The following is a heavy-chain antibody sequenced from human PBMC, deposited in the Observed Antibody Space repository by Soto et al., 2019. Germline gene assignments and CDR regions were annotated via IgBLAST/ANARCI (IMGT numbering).Heavy chain of an antibody. V-gene: IGHV3-30*18. J-gene: IGHJ3*02. CDR2: ISYDGSNK. CDR3: AKVFGDRAPHDAFDI. Sequence: GGSLRLSCAASGFTFSSYGMHWVRQAPGKGLEWVAVISYDGSNKYYADSVKGRFTISRDNSKNTLYLQMNSLRAEDTAVYYCAKVFGDRAPHDAFDIWGQGTMVTVSS. D-gene: IGHD2-21*01. CDR1: GFTFSSYG.